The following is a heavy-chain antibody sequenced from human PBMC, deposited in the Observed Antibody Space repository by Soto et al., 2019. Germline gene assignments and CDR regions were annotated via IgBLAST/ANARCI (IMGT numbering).Heavy chain of an antibody. J-gene: IGHJ5*02. CDR3: ARVIPVYNCFDP. D-gene: IGHD3-22*01. V-gene: IGHV1-18*01. CDR1: GYTFTSYG. CDR2: ISAYNGNT. Sequence: QVQLVQSGAEVKKHGASVKVSCKASGYTFTSYGISWVRQAPGQGLEWMGWISAYNGNTNYAQKLQGRVTMTPDTATSTAYLELRSLRSDDTAVYYCARVIPVYNCFDPWGQETLVTVSS.